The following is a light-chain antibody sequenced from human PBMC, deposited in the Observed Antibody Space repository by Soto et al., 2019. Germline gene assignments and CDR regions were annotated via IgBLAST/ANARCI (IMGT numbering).Light chain of an antibody. CDR3: QQYNSWLWT. CDR2: GAS. CDR1: QTVSSNY. J-gene: IGKJ1*01. Sequence: EILLTQSPGTLSLSPGERATLSCRASQTVSSNYLAWCQQRPGQAPRLLIYGASTRATGIPARFSGSGSGTDFTLIISSLQSEDSAVYYCQQYNSWLWTFGQGTKVDIK. V-gene: IGKV3-20*01.